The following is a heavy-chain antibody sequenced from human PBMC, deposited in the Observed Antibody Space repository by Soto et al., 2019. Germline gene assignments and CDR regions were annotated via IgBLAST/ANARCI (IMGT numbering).Heavy chain of an antibody. Sequence: PGGSLRLSCAASGFTFSSYGINWVRQAPWKGLEWLSSISSSSIYIYYADSVKGRFTISRDNAKNSLYLQMNSLRAEDTAVYYCESWSYYYGMDVLGQGTTVPVCS. CDR2: ISSSSIYI. D-gene: IGHD2-8*02. CDR3: ESWSYYYGMDV. V-gene: IGHV3-21*01. J-gene: IGHJ6*01. CDR1: GFTFSSYG.